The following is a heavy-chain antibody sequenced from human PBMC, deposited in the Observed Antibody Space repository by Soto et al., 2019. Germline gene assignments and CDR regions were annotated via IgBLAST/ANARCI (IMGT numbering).Heavy chain of an antibody. D-gene: IGHD3-22*01. CDR2: ISYDGSNK. CDR1: GLTFSSYA. CDR3: IGGGYYPGAFDI. J-gene: IGHJ3*02. Sequence: QVQLVESGGGVVQPGRSLRLSCAASGLTFSSYAMHWVRQAPGKGLEWVAVISYDGSNKYYADSVKGRFTISRDNSKNTLYLQMNSLRAEDTAVYYCIGGGYYPGAFDIWGQGTMVTVSS. V-gene: IGHV3-30-3*01.